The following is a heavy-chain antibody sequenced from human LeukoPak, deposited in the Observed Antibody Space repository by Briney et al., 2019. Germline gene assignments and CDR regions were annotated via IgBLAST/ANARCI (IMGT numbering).Heavy chain of an antibody. CDR3: ASHSHNNFFVF. J-gene: IGHJ4*02. D-gene: IGHD5-18*01. V-gene: IGHV3-7*01. CDR1: GFTFSSYW. CDR2: INQDGSEK. Sequence: GGSLRLSCAASGFTFSSYWMSWVRQARGKGLEGVANINQDGSEKYYVDSVKGRFTIFRDNAKNSLFLQMNNLRAEDTAVYYCASHSHNNFFVFWGQGTLVTVSS.